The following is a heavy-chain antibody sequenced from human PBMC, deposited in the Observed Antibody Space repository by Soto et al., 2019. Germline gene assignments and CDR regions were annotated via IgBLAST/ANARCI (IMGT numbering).Heavy chain of an antibody. D-gene: IGHD2-15*01. CDR2: ISSSSSTI. J-gene: IGHJ4*02. Sequence: GGSLRLSCTASGFTFSIYSMNWVRQAPGKGLEWLSYISSSSSTIFYADSVKGRFTISRDNAKNSLFLQLNSLRAEDTAVYYCARAYCSGGSCHFDYWGQGTLVTVSS. CDR3: ARAYCSGGSCHFDY. CDR1: GFTFSIYS. V-gene: IGHV3-48*01.